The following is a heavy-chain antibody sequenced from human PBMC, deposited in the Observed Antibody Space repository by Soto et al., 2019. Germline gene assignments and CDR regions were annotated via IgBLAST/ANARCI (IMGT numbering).Heavy chain of an antibody. V-gene: IGHV3-30*18. D-gene: IGHD1-26*01. Sequence: QVQLVESGGGVVQPGRSLRLSCAASGFTFSSYGMHWVRQAPGKGLEWVAVISYDGSNKYYADSVKGRFTISRDNSKNALYLRVNSLRAEDTAVYYCAKEGATPVYFDFWGQGTLVTVS. CDR1: GFTFSSYG. CDR3: AKEGATPVYFDF. J-gene: IGHJ4*02. CDR2: ISYDGSNK.